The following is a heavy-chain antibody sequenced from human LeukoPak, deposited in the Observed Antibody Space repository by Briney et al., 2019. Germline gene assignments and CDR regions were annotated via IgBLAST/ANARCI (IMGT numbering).Heavy chain of an antibody. J-gene: IGHJ3*02. CDR1: GFIFSSYW. CDR2: IKQDGSEK. Sequence: GGSLRLSCAASGFIFSSYWMTWVRQAPGKGLEWVANIKQDGSEKYYVDSVKGRFTISRDNSKNSFYLQMNSLRDEDTAVYYCARTSAAKDAFDIWGQGTKVTVSS. V-gene: IGHV3-7*01. CDR3: ARTSAAKDAFDI. D-gene: IGHD6-25*01.